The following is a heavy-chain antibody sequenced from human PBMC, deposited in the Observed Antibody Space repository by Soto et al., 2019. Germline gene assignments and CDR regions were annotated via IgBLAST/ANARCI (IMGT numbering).Heavy chain of an antibody. V-gene: IGHV4-59*01. J-gene: IGHJ4*02. CDR3: ARGTYSGYDAAFFDY. CDR2: IYYSGST. Sequence: SSETLSLTCTVSGGSISSYYWSWIRQPPGKGLEWIGYIYYSGSTNYNPSLKSRVTISVDTSKNQFSLKLSSVTAADTAVYYCARGTYSGYDAAFFDYWGQGTLVTVSS. D-gene: IGHD5-12*01. CDR1: GGSISSYY.